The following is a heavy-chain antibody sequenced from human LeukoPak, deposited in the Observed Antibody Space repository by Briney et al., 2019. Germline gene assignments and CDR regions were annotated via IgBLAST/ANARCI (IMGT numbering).Heavy chain of an antibody. V-gene: IGHV4-34*01. D-gene: IGHD2-21*02. CDR1: GGSFRGFY. CDR2: INHSGSS. J-gene: IGHJ6*03. CDR3: ARSHCGGDCYSSRWHILYGYYYYYMDV. Sequence: SETLSLTCAVYGGSFRGFYWTWIRQSPGKGLEWIGEINHSGSSSYNPSLKSRIMISVDMSKNQFSLKVRSVTAADTAVYYCARSHCGGDCYSSRWHILYGYYYYYMDVWGTGTTVTVSS.